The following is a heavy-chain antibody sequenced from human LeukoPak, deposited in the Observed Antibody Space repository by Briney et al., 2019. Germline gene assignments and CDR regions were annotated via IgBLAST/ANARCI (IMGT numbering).Heavy chain of an antibody. J-gene: IGHJ4*02. Sequence: PGGSLRLSCAASGFTFSTFSMNWVRQAPGKGLEWSSYISSSSSTIYYTDSVKGRFTISRDNAKNSLYLQMNSLRADDTAVYYCARGRFYDYWGQGTLVTVSS. CDR2: ISSSSSTI. D-gene: IGHD2/OR15-2a*01. CDR3: ARGRFYDY. V-gene: IGHV3-48*01. CDR1: GFTFSTFS.